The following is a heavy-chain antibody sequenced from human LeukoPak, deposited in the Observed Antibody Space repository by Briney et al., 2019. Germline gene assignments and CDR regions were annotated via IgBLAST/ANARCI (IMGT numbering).Heavy chain of an antibody. CDR1: GFTFDDYA. CDR3: AKDGGDSSPDDAFDI. D-gene: IGHD3-16*01. V-gene: IGHV3-9*01. J-gene: IGHJ3*02. Sequence: GRSLRLSCAASGFTFDDYAMHWVRQAPGKGLEWVSGISWNSGSIGYADSVKGRFTISRDNAKNSLYLQMNSLRAEDTALYYCAKDGGDSSPDDAFDIWGQGTMVTVSS. CDR2: ISWNSGSI.